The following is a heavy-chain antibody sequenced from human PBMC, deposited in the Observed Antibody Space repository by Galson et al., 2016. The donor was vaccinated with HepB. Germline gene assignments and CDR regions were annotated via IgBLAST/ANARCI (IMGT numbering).Heavy chain of an antibody. J-gene: IGHJ4*02. CDR1: GFAFSDYY. Sequence: SLRLSCAASGFAFSDYYMNWIRQPPGKGLEWVSYISTGGTYTNYADSVNGRFTISRDNAKNSLYLQMDSLRAEDTALYYCAGVRAGGYESYDYWGQGTLVTVSS. D-gene: IGHD5-12*01. CDR2: ISTGGTYT. CDR3: AGVRAGGYESYDY. V-gene: IGHV3-11*05.